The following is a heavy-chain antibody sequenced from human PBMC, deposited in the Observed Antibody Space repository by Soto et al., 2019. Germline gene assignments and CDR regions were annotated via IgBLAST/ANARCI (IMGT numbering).Heavy chain of an antibody. CDR3: ARSYSYGSYWYFDL. Sequence: QVQLVQSGAEVKEPGASVKVSCKASGYTFTTYGISWVRQAPGQGLEWVGWISVYNGNTNYAERLQGRVTMTTDTSTSTAYMELWRLRSDDTAMYYCARSYSYGSYWYFDLWGRGTLVTVSS. CDR2: ISVYNGNT. J-gene: IGHJ2*01. V-gene: IGHV1-18*04. D-gene: IGHD5-18*01. CDR1: GYTFTTYG.